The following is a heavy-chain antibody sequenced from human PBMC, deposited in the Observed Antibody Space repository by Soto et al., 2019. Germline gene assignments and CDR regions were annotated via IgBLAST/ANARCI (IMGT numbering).Heavy chain of an antibody. CDR1: GFTFISYA. J-gene: IGHJ6*02. CDR2: ISGSGGST. D-gene: IGHD2-2*01. Sequence: AWGSLRLSCAASGFTFISYAIIFFRHAPGKGLEWVSAISGSGGSTYYADSVKGRFTISRDNSKNTLYLQMNSLRAEDTAVYYCAKDPYCSSTSCSDVWGQGTTVTVSS. CDR3: AKDPYCSSTSCSDV. V-gene: IGHV3-23*01.